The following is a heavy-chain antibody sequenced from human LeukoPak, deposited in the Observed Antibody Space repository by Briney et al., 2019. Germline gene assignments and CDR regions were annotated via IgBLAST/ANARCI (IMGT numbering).Heavy chain of an antibody. Sequence: PGRSLSLSCAASGFTFSSYGMHWVRRAPGKGLEWVAVISYDGSNKYYADSVKGRFTISRDNSKNTLYLQMNSLRAEDTAVYYCAKVPVTTGVQGWGQGTLVTVSS. D-gene: IGHD4-23*01. CDR1: GFTFSSYG. V-gene: IGHV3-30*18. CDR3: AKVPVTTGVQG. J-gene: IGHJ4*02. CDR2: ISYDGSNK.